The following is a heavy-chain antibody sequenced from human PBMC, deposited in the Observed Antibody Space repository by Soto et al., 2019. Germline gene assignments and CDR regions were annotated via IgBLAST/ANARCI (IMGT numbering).Heavy chain of an antibody. CDR3: ASRDPGTSVDY. Sequence: PSETLSLTCAVSGGSFTSNNWWTWVRQPPGQGLEWIGEIYRTGSTNYNPSLKSRVTISLDKSENQFSLKVTSLTAADTAVYYCASRDPGTSVDYWGQGTLVTVSA. V-gene: IGHV4-4*02. J-gene: IGHJ4*02. D-gene: IGHD1-7*01. CDR1: GGSFTSNNW. CDR2: IYRTGST.